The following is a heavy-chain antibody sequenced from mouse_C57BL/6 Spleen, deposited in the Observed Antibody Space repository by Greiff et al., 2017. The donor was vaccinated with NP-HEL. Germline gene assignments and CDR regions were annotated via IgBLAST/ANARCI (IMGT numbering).Heavy chain of an antibody. CDR2: IHPNSGST. J-gene: IGHJ4*01. D-gene: IGHD2-4*01. Sequence: QVQLQQSGAELVKPGASVKLSCKASGYTFTSYWMHWVKQRPGQGLEWIGMIHPNSGSTNYNEKFKSKATLTVDKSSSTAYMQLSSLTSEDSAVYYCARSLGLRRAMDYWGQGTSVTVSS. CDR3: ARSLGLRRAMDY. CDR1: GYTFTSYW. V-gene: IGHV1-64*01.